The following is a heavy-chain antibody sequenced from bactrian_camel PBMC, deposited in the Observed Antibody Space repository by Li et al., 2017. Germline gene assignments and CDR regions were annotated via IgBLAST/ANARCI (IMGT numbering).Heavy chain of an antibody. CDR2: INSDGTNT. CDR3: ATTGFDY. J-gene: IGHJ4*01. CDR1: GYTYNRNC. Sequence: HVQLVESGGDSVQAGGSLKLSCAASGYTYNRNCMAWVRQAPGKGLEWVCSINSDGTNTYCADSVKGRFIVSRDNAKNTVYLQMNSLKAEDTALYYCATTGFDYWSQGTQVTVS. V-gene: IGHV3-2*01. D-gene: IGHD5*01.